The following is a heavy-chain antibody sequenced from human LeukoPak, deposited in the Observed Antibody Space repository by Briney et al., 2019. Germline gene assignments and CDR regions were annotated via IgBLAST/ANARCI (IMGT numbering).Heavy chain of an antibody. CDR2: IIPIFGTA. J-gene: IGHJ6*03. Sequence: ASVKVSCKASGYTFTSYAISWVRQAPGQGLEWMGGIIPIFGTANYAQKFQGRVTITADKSTSTAYMELSSLRSEDTAVYYCARGGRSEWELLSYYYYYMDVWGKGTTVTVSS. CDR3: ARGGRSEWELLSYYYYYMDV. D-gene: IGHD1-26*01. CDR1: GYTFTSYA. V-gene: IGHV1-69*06.